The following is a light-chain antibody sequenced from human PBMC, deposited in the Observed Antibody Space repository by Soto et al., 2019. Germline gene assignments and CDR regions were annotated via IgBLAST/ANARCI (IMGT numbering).Light chain of an antibody. CDR3: QSYDSSLSGWV. V-gene: IGLV1-40*01. CDR2: RNI. J-gene: IGLJ3*02. CDR1: SSNIGAGYD. Sequence: QPVLTQPPSVSGAPGQRITISCTGRSSNIGAGYDVHWYQQLPGTAPKLLIYRNINRPSGVPDRFSGSKSGTSASLAITGLQAEDEADYYCQSYDSSLSGWVFGGGTKLTVL.